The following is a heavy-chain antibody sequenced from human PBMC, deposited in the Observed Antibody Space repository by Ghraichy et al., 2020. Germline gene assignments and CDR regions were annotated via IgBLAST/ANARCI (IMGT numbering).Heavy chain of an antibody. CDR1: GGSISSSSYY. CDR3: ARHTVDTAIYCFGN. J-gene: IGHJ4*02. CDR2: IYYSGST. D-gene: IGHD5-18*01. V-gene: IGHV4-39*01. Sequence: SETLSLTCTVSGGSISSSSYYWGWIRQPPGKGLEWIGSIYYSGSTYYNPSLKSRVTISVDTSKNQFSLKLSSVTAADTAVYYCARHTVDTAIYCFGNWGQGTLVTVSS.